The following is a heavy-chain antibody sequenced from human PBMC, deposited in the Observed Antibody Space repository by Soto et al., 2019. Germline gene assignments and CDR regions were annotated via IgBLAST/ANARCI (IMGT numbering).Heavy chain of an antibody. CDR2: INRDGSEQ. CDR3: VRDRTEYGSVFYDVFDI. CDR1: GFTLNAYW. V-gene: IGHV3-7*05. J-gene: IGHJ3*02. Sequence: EVQLVESGGGLVQPGGSLRLSCAASGFTLNAYWMTWVRQGPGKGLEWVANINRDGSEQNYVDSVKGRFTISRDNAKNSLSLQMNSLRGEDSAVYYCVRDRTEYGSVFYDVFDIWGQGTKVTVSS. D-gene: IGHD6-19*01.